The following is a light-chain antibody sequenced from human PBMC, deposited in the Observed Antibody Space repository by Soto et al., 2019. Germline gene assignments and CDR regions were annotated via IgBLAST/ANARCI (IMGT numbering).Light chain of an antibody. CDR2: GSS. CDR3: HQYGKSPRT. Sequence: EIVLTQSPGTLSLSPGERATLSCRASQSVSSNSLAWYQQNPDPAPRLLIYGSSSRATGIPDRCSGSGSGTYFTLTISRLAPEDFALYYCHQYGKSPRTFGQGTKVEI. CDR1: QSVSSNS. J-gene: IGKJ1*01. V-gene: IGKV3-20*01.